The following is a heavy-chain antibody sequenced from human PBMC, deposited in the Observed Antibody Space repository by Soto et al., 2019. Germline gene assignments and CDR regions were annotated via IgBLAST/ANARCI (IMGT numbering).Heavy chain of an antibody. Sequence: GGSLRLSCAASGFTFSNYPMSWVRQAPGKGLEWVSGMSGSGASTYYADSVKGRFITSKDNSNSMVYLQMNSLRAEDTAIYYCARPSGNNERAFDLWGQGTVVTVSS. D-gene: IGHD1-26*01. CDR2: MSGSGAST. CDR3: ARPSGNNERAFDL. CDR1: GFTFSNYP. V-gene: IGHV3-23*01. J-gene: IGHJ3*01.